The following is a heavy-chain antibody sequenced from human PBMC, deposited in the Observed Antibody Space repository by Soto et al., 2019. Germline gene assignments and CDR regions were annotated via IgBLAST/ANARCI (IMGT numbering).Heavy chain of an antibody. Sequence: QITLKASGPTLVKPTQTLTLTCTFSGFSLSTSGVGVGWISQPPGKALEWLALIYWDDDKRYSPSLKSTLTITKDSSKNRVVLTLTNMDHVDTATYYCAHRRGGMGIDYWGQGTLVTVSS. J-gene: IGHJ4*02. D-gene: IGHD3-16*01. CDR2: IYWDDDK. CDR3: AHRRGGMGIDY. CDR1: GFSLSTSGVG. V-gene: IGHV2-5*02.